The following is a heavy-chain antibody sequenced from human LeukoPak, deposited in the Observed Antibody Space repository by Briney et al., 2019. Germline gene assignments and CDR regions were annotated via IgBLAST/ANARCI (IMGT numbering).Heavy chain of an antibody. J-gene: IGHJ4*02. V-gene: IGHV1-8*01. CDR1: GYTFTSYD. Sequence: ASVKVSCKASGYTFTSYDINWVRQATGQGLEWMGWMYPNSGNTGYAQKFQGRVTMTRNTSISTAYMELSSLRSEDTAVYYCARKMHLYGSGSYFVYWGQGTLVTVSS. D-gene: IGHD3-10*01. CDR3: ARKMHLYGSGSYFVY. CDR2: MYPNSGNT.